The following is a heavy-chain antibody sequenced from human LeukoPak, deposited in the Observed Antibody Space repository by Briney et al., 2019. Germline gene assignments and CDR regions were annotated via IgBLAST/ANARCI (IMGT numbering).Heavy chain of an antibody. J-gene: IGHJ5*02. V-gene: IGHV4-38-2*02. CDR1: GYSISSGYY. CDR2: IYHSGST. D-gene: IGHD3-16*01. CDR3: AREEGGFDP. Sequence: SETLSLTCAVSGYSISSGYYWGWIRQPPGKGLEWIGSIYHSGSTYYNPPLKSRATISVDTSKNQFSLKLSSVTSADTAVYYCAREEGGFDPWGQGTLVTVSS.